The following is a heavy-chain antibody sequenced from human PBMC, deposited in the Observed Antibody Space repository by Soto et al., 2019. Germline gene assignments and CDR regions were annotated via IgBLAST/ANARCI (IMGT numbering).Heavy chain of an antibody. V-gene: IGHV1-69*01. CDR3: ARVAGYSYGYGEGYYYCGMDV. Sequence: QVQLVQSGAEVKKPGSSVKVSCKASGGTFSSYAISWVRQAPGQGLEWMGGIIPIFGTANYAQKFQGRVTITADESTSTAYMELSSLRSEDTAVYYCARVAGYSYGYGEGYYYCGMDVWGQGTTVTVSS. J-gene: IGHJ6*02. CDR1: GGTFSSYA. CDR2: IIPIFGTA. D-gene: IGHD5-18*01.